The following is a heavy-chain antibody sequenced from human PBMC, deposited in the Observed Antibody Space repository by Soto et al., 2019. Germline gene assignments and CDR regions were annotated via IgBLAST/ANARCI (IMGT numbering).Heavy chain of an antibody. V-gene: IGHV2-5*02. CDR2: IYWDDDK. CDR3: SHIPNYYQYDWFAP. Sequence: QITLKESGPTLVKPTQTLTLTCTFSGFSLTTRGVGVGWIRQPPGKALECLALIYWDDDKRYSPSLQSRLSITNDTSKNQVVLTMTNVDPVDTATYYCSHIPNYYQYDWFAPWGQGTLVSVSS. CDR1: GFSLTTRGVG. D-gene: IGHD3-16*01. J-gene: IGHJ5*02.